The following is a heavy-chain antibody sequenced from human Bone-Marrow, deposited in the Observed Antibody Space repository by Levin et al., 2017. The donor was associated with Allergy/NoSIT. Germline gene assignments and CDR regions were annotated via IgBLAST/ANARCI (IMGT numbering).Heavy chain of an antibody. CDR3: PRLGDSSSG. V-gene: IGHV3-73*01. J-gene: IGHJ4*02. Sequence: GGSLRLSCAASGFTFSGSAIHWVRQASGKGLEWVGRIRSKANNYATAYAASVKGRFTISRDDSKNTAYLQMNSLKTEDTAVYYCPRLGDSSSGWGQGTLVTVSS. CDR1: GFTFSGSA. D-gene: IGHD6-13*01. CDR2: IRSKANNYAT.